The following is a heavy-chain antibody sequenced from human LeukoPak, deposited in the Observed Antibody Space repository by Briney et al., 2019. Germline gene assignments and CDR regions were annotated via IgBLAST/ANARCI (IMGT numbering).Heavy chain of an antibody. V-gene: IGHV3-7*01. CDR1: GFTFSDYW. CDR3: ARGRLGDY. Sequence: GGSLRLSCAASGFTFSDYWMSWVRQVPGKGLEWVANIKQDGSEKYYVDSVKGRFTISRDNAKNSLYLQMNSLRAEGTAVYYCARGRLGDYWGQGTLVTVSS. CDR2: IKQDGSEK. J-gene: IGHJ4*02.